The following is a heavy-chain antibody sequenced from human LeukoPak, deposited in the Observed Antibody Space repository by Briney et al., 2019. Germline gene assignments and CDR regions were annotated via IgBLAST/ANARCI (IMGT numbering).Heavy chain of an antibody. D-gene: IGHD2-2*01. CDR3: ARGVPPPDIVVVPAALTRFDP. V-gene: IGHV4-34*01. Sequence: SETLSLTCAVYGGSFSGYYWSWIRQPPGKGLEWIGEINHSGSTNHNPSLKSRVTISVDTSKNQFSLKLSSVTAADTAVYYCARGVPPPDIVVVPAALTRFDPWGQGTLVTVSS. CDR1: GGSFSGYY. CDR2: INHSGST. J-gene: IGHJ5*02.